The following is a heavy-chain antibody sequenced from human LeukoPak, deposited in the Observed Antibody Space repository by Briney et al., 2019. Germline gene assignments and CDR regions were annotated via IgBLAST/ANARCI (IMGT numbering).Heavy chain of an antibody. CDR2: IIPIFGTA. D-gene: IGHD6-6*01. CDR1: GGTFSSYA. Sequence: SVKVSCKASGGTFSSYAISWVRQAPGQGLEWMARIIPIFGTANYAQKFQGRVTITTDESTSTAYMELSSLRSEDTAVYYCASIPYSSSSTRNDYWGQGTLVTVSS. J-gene: IGHJ4*02. V-gene: IGHV1-69*05. CDR3: ASIPYSSSSTRNDY.